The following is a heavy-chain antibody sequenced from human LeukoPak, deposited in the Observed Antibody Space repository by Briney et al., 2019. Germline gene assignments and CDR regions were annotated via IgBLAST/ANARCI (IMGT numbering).Heavy chain of an antibody. V-gene: IGHV4-61*02. J-gene: IGHJ1*01. CDR2: IYTSGST. CDR3: ARGPGRAYFQH. D-gene: IGHD2-15*01. CDR1: GGSIGSGSYY. Sequence: PSQTLSLTCTVSGGSIGSGSYYWSWIRQPAGKGLEWIGRIYTSGSTNYNPSLKSRVTISVDTSKNQFSLKLSSVTAADTAVYYCARGPGRAYFQHWGQGTLVTVSS.